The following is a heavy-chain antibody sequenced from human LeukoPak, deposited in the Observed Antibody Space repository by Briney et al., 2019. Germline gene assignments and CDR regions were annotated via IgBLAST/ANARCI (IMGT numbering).Heavy chain of an antibody. J-gene: IGHJ3*02. Sequence: SETLSLTCTVSGGSISSGGYYWSWIRQHPGKGLEWIGYIYYSGSTYYNPSLKSRVTISVDTSKNQFSLKLSSVTAADTAVYYCAYHDYLDAFDIWGQGTMVTVSS. CDR1: GGSISSGGYY. CDR2: IYYSGST. CDR3: AYHDYLDAFDI. D-gene: IGHD4-17*01. V-gene: IGHV4-31*03.